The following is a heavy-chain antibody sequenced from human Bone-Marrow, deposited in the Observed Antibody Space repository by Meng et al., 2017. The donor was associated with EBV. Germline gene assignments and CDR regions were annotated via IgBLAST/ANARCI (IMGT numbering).Heavy chain of an antibody. D-gene: IGHD3-10*01. CDR2: QRNYNGNT. CDR3: ARVWFGANVGDY. J-gene: IGHJ4*02. V-gene: IGHV1-18*01. Sequence: GLEWQGWQRNYNGNTNYAQKLQGRVTMTTDTSTSTAYMELRSLRSDDTAVYYCARVWFGANVGDYWGQGTLVTVSS.